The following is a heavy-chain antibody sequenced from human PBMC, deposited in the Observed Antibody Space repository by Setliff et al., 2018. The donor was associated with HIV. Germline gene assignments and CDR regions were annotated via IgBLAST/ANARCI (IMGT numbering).Heavy chain of an antibody. Sequence: KPSETLSLTCTVSGGSIISGTNYWNWIRQPPGKGLEWIGYIYYTGTAYYNPSLKSRGTISVDTSKNQFSLKLSSATDADTAMYYCASATGYSSGWFDPWGQGTPVTVSS. V-gene: IGHV4-30-4*08. D-gene: IGHD6-19*01. CDR3: ASATGYSSGWFDP. J-gene: IGHJ5*02. CDR2: IYYTGTA. CDR1: GGSIISGTNY.